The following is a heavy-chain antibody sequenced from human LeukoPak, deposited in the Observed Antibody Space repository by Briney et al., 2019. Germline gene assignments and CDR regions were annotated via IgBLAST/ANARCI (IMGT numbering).Heavy chain of an antibody. CDR1: GFDLSTYE. CDR2: ITISGHTK. CDR3: ARDGCASTGCYVDP. V-gene: IGHV3-48*03. D-gene: IGHD2-2*01. Sequence: GGSLRLSCAASGFDLSTYEMNWVRQAPGKGLEWIADITISGHTKNYADSVKGRFTISRDNARTSLYLQMNSLRAEDTAVYYCARDGCASTGCYVDPWGQGTLVTVSA. J-gene: IGHJ5*02.